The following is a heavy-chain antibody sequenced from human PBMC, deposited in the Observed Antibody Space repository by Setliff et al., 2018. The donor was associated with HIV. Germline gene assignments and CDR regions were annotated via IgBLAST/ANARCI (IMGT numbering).Heavy chain of an antibody. CDR1: GFTFRNAW. D-gene: IGHD3-10*01. J-gene: IGHJ4*02. Sequence: GGSLRLSCKATGFTFRNAWMSWVRQAPGKGLEWVGRIKSKTDGETEDYAAPVKGRFTISRDDSRSTLYLQMNSLITEDTALYYCTTAVAQNWYGSGSENYWGQGTLVTVSS. V-gene: IGHV3-15*01. CDR3: TTAVAQNWYGSGSENY. CDR2: IKSKTDGETE.